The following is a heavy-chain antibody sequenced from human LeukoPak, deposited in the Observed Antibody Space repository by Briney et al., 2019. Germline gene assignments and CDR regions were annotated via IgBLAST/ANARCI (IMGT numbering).Heavy chain of an antibody. J-gene: IGHJ4*02. V-gene: IGHV4-59*01. Sequence: SETLSLTCTVSGGSISSYYWSWIRQPPGKGLEWIGYIYYSGSTNYNPSLKSRVTISVDTSKNQFSLKLSSVTAADTAVYYCARLASSASYYFDYWGQGTLVSVSS. CDR3: ARLASSASYYFDY. CDR1: GGSISSYY. D-gene: IGHD3-22*01. CDR2: IYYSGST.